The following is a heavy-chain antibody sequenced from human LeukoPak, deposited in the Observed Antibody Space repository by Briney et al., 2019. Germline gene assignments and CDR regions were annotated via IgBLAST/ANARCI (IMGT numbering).Heavy chain of an antibody. D-gene: IGHD2/OR15-2a*01. CDR3: AIHEPLSEDN. J-gene: IGHJ4*02. V-gene: IGHV3-30*02. Sequence: PGGSFRLSCAASGFSFRDYAMHWVRQAPGKGLEWVTFIRYDGSNKYYADYIKGRFTISRDNSKNTLYLQMNSLRAEDTSVYYCAIHEPLSEDNWGQGTLVTVSS. CDR1: GFSFRDYA. CDR2: IRYDGSNK.